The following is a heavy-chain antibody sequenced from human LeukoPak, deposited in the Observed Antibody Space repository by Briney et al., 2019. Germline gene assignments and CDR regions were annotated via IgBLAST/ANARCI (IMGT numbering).Heavy chain of an antibody. J-gene: IGHJ4*02. CDR2: MNPNSGNT. Sequence: ASVKVSCKASGGTFSSYAISWVRQAPGQGLEWMGGMNPNSGNTGYAQKFQGRVTMTRNTSISTAYMELSSLRSEDTAVYYCARGLGGYDPPSHYWGQGTLVAVSS. D-gene: IGHD5-12*01. V-gene: IGHV1-8*02. CDR1: GGTFSSYA. CDR3: ARGLGGYDPPSHY.